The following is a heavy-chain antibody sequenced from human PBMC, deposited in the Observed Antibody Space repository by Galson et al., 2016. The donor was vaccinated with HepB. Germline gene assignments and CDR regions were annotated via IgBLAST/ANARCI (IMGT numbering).Heavy chain of an antibody. D-gene: IGHD3-10*01. CDR1: GFTFSSYG. CDR2: IWYDGSNK. V-gene: IGHV3-33*01. Sequence: SLRLSCAASGFTFSSYGMHWVRQAPGKGLEWVAVIWYDGSNKYYADSVKGRFTISRDNFKSTLYLQMNSLRAEDTAVYYCAREGFGELLGYWVQGTLVTVSS. J-gene: IGHJ4*02. CDR3: AREGFGELLGY.